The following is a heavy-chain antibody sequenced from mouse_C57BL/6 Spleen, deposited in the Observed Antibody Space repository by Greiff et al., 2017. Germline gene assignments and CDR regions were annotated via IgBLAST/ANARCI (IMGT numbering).Heavy chain of an antibody. V-gene: IGHV5-4*01. CDR2: ISDGGSYT. J-gene: IGHJ3*01. CDR3: ARDPPLAWFAY. Sequence: EVQLVESGGGLVKPGGSLKLSCAASGFTFSSYAMSWVRQTPEKRLEWVATISDGGSYTYYPDNVKGRFTISRDNAKNTLYLQMSHLKSEDTAMYYCARDPPLAWFAYWGQGTLVTVSA. CDR1: GFTFSSYA.